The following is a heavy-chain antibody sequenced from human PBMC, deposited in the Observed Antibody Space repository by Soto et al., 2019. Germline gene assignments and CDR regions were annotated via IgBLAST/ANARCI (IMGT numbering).Heavy chain of an antibody. Sequence: ASVKASSKAPGFTFTSYGISWVRQAPGQGLEWMGWISAYNGNTNYAQKLQGRVTMTTDTSTSTAYMELRSLRSDDTAVYYCARVHCSGGSCYSAYWGQGTLVTVSS. CDR2: ISAYNGNT. CDR3: ARVHCSGGSCYSAY. D-gene: IGHD2-15*01. CDR1: GFTFTSYG. V-gene: IGHV1-18*01. J-gene: IGHJ4*02.